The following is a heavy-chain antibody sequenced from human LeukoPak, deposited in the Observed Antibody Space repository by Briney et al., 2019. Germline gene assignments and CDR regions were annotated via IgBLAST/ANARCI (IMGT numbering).Heavy chain of an antibody. CDR1: GGSMSNFY. CDR2: IHYSGST. D-gene: IGHD6-13*01. Sequence: PSETLSLTCTVSGGSMSNFYWSWIRQPPGKALEWIGYIHYSGSTNYNPSLKSRVIMSLDTSGNQLSLQLSSVTAADTAMYYCARSEDGSSWYGLHWGQGTLVIVSS. J-gene: IGHJ4*02. V-gene: IGHV4-59*08. CDR3: ARSEDGSSWYGLH.